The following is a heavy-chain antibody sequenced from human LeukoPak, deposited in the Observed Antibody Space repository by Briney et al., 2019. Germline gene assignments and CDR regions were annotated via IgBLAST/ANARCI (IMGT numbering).Heavy chain of an antibody. CDR3: AKDQWSGWTRNFDS. CDR2: ISGSGTST. D-gene: IGHD6-19*01. J-gene: IGHJ4*02. V-gene: IGHV3-23*01. Sequence: GGSLRLSCAASGITFSTYAMSWVRQAPGKGREWVSAISGSGTSTYHADSVKGRFTISRDNSKNTLYLQMNSLRVEDTAIYYCAKDQWSGWTRNFDSWGQGTLVTVSS. CDR1: GITFSTYA.